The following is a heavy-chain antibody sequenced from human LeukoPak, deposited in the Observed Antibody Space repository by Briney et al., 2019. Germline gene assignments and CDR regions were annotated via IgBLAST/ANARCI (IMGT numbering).Heavy chain of an antibody. J-gene: IGHJ4*02. Sequence: PGGSLRLSCAASGFTFTSYWMSWVRQAPGKGLEWVANIKQDGSEKYYVDSVKGRFTISRDNSKNTLYLQMNSLRAEDTAVYFCAKDQTPYYWGQGTLVTVSS. CDR1: GFTFTSYW. V-gene: IGHV3-7*03. CDR2: IKQDGSEK. CDR3: AKDQTPYY.